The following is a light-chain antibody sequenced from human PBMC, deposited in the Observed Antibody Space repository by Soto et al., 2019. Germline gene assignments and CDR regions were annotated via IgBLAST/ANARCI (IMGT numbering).Light chain of an antibody. CDR1: SVDVGGFEY. V-gene: IGLV2-14*03. J-gene: IGLJ1*01. CDR2: DVN. CDR3: CSFARSTTFYV. Sequence: QSVLTQPASVSGSPGQSIAISCTGTSVDVGGFEYVSWYQQHPGKVPKLMIYDVNNRPSGVSNRFSGSKSGNTASLTISGLQAEDEADYYCCSFARSTTFYVFGTGTKVTVL.